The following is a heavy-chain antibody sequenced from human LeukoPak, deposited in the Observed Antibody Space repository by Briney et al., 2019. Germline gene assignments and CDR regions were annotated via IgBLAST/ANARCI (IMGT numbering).Heavy chain of an antibody. D-gene: IGHD2-15*01. CDR3: TKDMMVCNGGSCYSGTDY. J-gene: IGHJ4*02. CDR2: IGGSDYST. Sequence: GASLRLSCAASGFTFSSFAMNWVRQASGKGLEWVSTIGGSDYSTYYADSVKGRFTISRDNSKSTLYLQMNSLRVEDTAIYYCTKDMMVCNGGSCYSGTDYWGQGTLVTVSS. V-gene: IGHV3-23*01. CDR1: GFTFSSFA.